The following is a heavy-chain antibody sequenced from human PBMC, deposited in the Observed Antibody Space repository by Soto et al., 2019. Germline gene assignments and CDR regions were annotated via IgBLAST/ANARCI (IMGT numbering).Heavy chain of an antibody. J-gene: IGHJ6*02. Sequence: VTLKVSCKPFGYVMIIHRIAWRKIPPGQGDEWSGCTRPYSGNTHYASKVQGRLTMTTDISTSTAYMDLGSLTSVDTAVYYCAMVDKYDSPTAQDVLVQGTSVTVSS. D-gene: IGHD3-3*01. V-gene: IGHV1-18*01. CDR3: AMVDKYDSPTAQDV. CDR1: GYVMIIHR. CDR2: TRPYSGNT.